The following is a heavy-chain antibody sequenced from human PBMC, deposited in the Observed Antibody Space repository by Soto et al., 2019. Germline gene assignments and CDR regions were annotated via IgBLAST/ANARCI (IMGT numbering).Heavy chain of an antibody. CDR1: GGSLSNYG. D-gene: IGHD3-22*01. CDR3: ARGDATKIVVTTYYAMDV. Sequence: QVQLVQSGAEVKKPGSSVKVSCKASGGSLSNYGISWVRQAPGQGLEWMGAIIPDFGTPNYAQKFQDRVTITADESTTTVYMEVRRLTSEDTAVYYCARGDATKIVVTTYYAMDVWGQGTTVTVSS. V-gene: IGHV1-69*12. J-gene: IGHJ6*02. CDR2: IIPDFGTP.